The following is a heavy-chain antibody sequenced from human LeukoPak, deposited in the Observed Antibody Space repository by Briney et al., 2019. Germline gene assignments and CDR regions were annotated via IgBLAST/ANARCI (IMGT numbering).Heavy chain of an antibody. CDR3: ASKDSSGYSYYFDY. CDR1: GGSFSGYY. Sequence: PSETLSLTCAVYGGSFSGYYWSWIRQPPGKGLEWIGEINHSGSTNYNPSLKSRVTISVDTSKNQFSLKLSSVTAADTAVYYCASKDSSGYSYYFDYWGQGTLVTVSS. V-gene: IGHV4-34*01. CDR2: INHSGST. J-gene: IGHJ4*02. D-gene: IGHD3-22*01.